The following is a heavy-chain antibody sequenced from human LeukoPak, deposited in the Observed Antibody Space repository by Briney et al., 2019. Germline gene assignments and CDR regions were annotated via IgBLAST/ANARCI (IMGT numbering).Heavy chain of an antibody. J-gene: IGHJ3*02. CDR2: IYHSGST. Sequence: PSETLSLTCTVSGGSISSGGYYWSWIRQPPGKGLEWIGYIYHSGSTYYNPSLKSRVTISVDRSKNQFSLKLSSVTAADTAVYYCARHPDYDFWSGYYTDDAFDIWGQGTMVTVSS. V-gene: IGHV4-30-2*01. CDR3: ARHPDYDFWSGYYTDDAFDI. D-gene: IGHD3-3*01. CDR1: GGSISSGGYY.